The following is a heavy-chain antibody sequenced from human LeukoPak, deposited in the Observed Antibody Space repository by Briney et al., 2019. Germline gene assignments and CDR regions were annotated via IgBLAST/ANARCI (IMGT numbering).Heavy chain of an antibody. Sequence: GGSLRLSCVASGFTPSRDWMSWVRQAPGKGLEWVANIDGDGSTEAYVDSLKGRFTFSRDNAKNALYLQMNNLRVEETAEYCCARGGAAFAESVYWGQGTLVTVSS. V-gene: IGHV3-7*01. J-gene: IGHJ4*02. CDR2: IDGDGSTE. D-gene: IGHD3-3*01. CDR3: ARGGAAFAESVY. CDR1: GFTPSRDW.